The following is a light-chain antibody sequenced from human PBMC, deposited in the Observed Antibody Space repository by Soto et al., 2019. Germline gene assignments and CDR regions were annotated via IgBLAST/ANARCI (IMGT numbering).Light chain of an antibody. CDR1: SSDVGGYNY. V-gene: IGLV2-14*01. J-gene: IGLJ1*01. CDR2: AVS. Sequence: QSVLTQPASVSWSPGQSITISCTGTSSDVGGYNYVSWYQQHPGKAPKLMIYAVSNRPSGISNRFSGSKSGNTATLTISGLRAEDEADYYCCSYTVSGTYVFGTGTKVTVL. CDR3: CSYTVSGTYV.